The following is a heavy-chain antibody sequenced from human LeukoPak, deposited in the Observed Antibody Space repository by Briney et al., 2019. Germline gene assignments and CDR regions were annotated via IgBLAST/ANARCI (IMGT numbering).Heavy chain of an antibody. V-gene: IGHV1-18*01. Sequence: ASVKVSCKASGYTFTSYGISWVRQAPGQGLEWMGWISAYNGNTNYAQKLQGRVTMTTDTSTSTAYMELRSLRSDDTAVYYCARQDGMPPDYGMDVWGQGTTVTVSS. D-gene: IGHD1-26*01. CDR3: ARQDGMPPDYGMDV. CDR2: ISAYNGNT. CDR1: GYTFTSYG. J-gene: IGHJ6*02.